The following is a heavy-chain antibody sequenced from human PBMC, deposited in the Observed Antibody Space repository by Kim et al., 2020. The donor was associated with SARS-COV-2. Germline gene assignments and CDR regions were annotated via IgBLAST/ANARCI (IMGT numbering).Heavy chain of an antibody. D-gene: IGHD6-6*01. J-gene: IGHJ4*02. CDR3: ARHGYSSSSRLFDY. V-gene: IGHV4-39*01. Sequence: NPSLKSRVTISVDTSKNQFSLKLSSVTAADTAVYYCARHGYSSSSRLFDYWGQGTLVTVSS.